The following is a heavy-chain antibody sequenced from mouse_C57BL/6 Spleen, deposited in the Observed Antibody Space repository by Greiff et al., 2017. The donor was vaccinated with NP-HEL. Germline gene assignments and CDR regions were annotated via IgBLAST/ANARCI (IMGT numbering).Heavy chain of an antibody. V-gene: IGHV3-6*01. J-gene: IGHJ2*01. Sequence: EVQLQQSGPGLVKPSQSLSLTCSVTGYSITSGYYWNWIRQFPGNKLEWMGYISYDGSNNYDPSLKNRISITRDTSKNQFFLKLNSVTTEDTATYYCARDQVYDGYLGYWGQGTTLTVSS. CDR2: ISYDGSN. CDR1: GYSITSGYY. D-gene: IGHD2-3*01. CDR3: ARDQVYDGYLGY.